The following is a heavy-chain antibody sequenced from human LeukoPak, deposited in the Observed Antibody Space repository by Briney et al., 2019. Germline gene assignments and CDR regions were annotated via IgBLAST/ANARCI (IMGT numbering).Heavy chain of an antibody. V-gene: IGHV5-51*04. J-gene: IGHJ4*02. CDR3: VRRAGRRDGYNYADY. Sequence: GESLQISCQASGYSFVSYWIGWVRRVPGKGLEWMGVVYPGDSDFRYLPSFQGEVTISADRPISAAYLQWNSLKASDSGIYYCVRRAGRRDGYNYADYWGQGTLVTVSS. CDR2: VYPGDSDF. D-gene: IGHD5-24*01. CDR1: GYSFVSYW.